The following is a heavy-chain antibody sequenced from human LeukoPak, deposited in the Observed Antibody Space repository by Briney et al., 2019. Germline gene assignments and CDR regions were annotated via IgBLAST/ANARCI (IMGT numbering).Heavy chain of an antibody. CDR2: IYSSGST. CDR1: GDSISSSSYS. V-gene: IGHV4-39*01. J-gene: IGHJ4*02. D-gene: IGHD6-13*01. CDR3: ARLPYSSSWYGIYYFDY. Sequence: SETLSLTCTVSGDSISSSSYSWGWIRQPPGKGLEWIGSIYSSGSTYYNPSLKSRVTISVDTSKNQFSLILSSVTAADTAVYYCARLPYSSSWYGIYYFDYWGQGTLVTVSS.